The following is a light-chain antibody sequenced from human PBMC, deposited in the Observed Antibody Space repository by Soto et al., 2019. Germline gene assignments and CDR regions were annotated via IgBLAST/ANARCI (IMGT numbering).Light chain of an antibody. J-gene: IGKJ3*01. CDR2: AAS. CDR1: QAISNY. CDR3: QRYISAPFT. V-gene: IGKV1-27*01. Sequence: DIQMTQSPSSLSASVGERVTITCRATQAISNYLAWYQQKPGKFPKLLIYAASTLQSGVPSRFSGSGSGTDFTLTISSLQPEDVATYYCQRYISAPFTFGPGTNVDIK.